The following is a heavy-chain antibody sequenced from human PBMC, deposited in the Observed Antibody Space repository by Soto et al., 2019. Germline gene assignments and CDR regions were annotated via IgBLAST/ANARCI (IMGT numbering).Heavy chain of an antibody. CDR3: AVEDYYGSGSYYYYGMDV. Sequence: ASVNVSCKASGYTFTSYAMHWVRQAPGQRLEWMGWINAGNGNTKYSQKFQGRVTITRDTSASTAYMELSSLRSEDTAVYYCAVEDYYGSGSYYYYGMDVWGQGTTVTVSS. V-gene: IGHV1-3*01. CDR1: GYTFTSYA. J-gene: IGHJ6*02. CDR2: INAGNGNT. D-gene: IGHD3-10*01.